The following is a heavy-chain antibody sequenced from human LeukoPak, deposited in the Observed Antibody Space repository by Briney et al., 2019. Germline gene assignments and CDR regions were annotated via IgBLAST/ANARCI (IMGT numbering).Heavy chain of an antibody. CDR2: IFYTGST. CDR1: GGSIINYY. D-gene: IGHD6-13*01. V-gene: IGHV4-59*08. J-gene: IGHJ5*02. CDR3: ARRVAAAGTNWFDP. Sequence: KPSETLSLTCTVAGGSIINYYWSWIRQPPGKGLECIGHIFYTGSTDYNPSLKSRVTISVDTSKNQFSLKLSSVTAADTAVYYCARRVAAAGTNWFDPWSQGTLVTVSS.